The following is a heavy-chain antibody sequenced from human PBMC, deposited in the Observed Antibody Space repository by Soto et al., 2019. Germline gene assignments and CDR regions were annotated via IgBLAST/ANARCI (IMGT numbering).Heavy chain of an antibody. J-gene: IGHJ4*02. CDR1: GFNFKKFA. CDR2: IRCCGGSA. Sequence: GGSLRLSCVASGFNFKKFAMAWVRQAAGEGLEWVSGIRCCGGSASYADSVKGRFSIARDDSKNTVSLQLNSLRVEDTAQYYCAKADGQQWLIPHLDNWGQGTRVTVSS. D-gene: IGHD6-19*01. V-gene: IGHV3-23*01. CDR3: AKADGQQWLIPHLDN.